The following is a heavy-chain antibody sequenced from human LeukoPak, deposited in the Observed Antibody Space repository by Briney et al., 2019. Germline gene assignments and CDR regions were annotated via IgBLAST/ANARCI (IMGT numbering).Heavy chain of an antibody. J-gene: IGHJ4*02. CDR1: GFTVSGSA. Sequence: PGGSLKLSCAASGFTVSGSAMRWVRQASGKGLEWLGRVRSKGYNYATAYGASVKDGFIISRDDSKSTAYLQMSSLKSEDTAVYYCATLGETSGWYPDHWGQGTLVTVSS. D-gene: IGHD6-19*01. CDR2: VRSKGYNYAT. V-gene: IGHV3-73*01. CDR3: ATLGETSGWYPDH.